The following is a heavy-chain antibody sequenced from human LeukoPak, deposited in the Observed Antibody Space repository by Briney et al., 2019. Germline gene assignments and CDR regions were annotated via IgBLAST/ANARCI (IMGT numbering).Heavy chain of an antibody. Sequence: QPGGSLRLSCVASGFSIGPFRMTWVRQAPGKGLEWVANIRGDASRLYYVDSVKGRFTISRDNAKNSLYLQMSNLRAEDTSVYYCARDRNYCISDRCYDVFDIWGQGTMVTVSS. CDR1: GFSIGPFR. J-gene: IGHJ3*02. CDR2: IRGDASRL. V-gene: IGHV3-7*01. D-gene: IGHD3-10*01. CDR3: ARDRNYCISDRCYDVFDI.